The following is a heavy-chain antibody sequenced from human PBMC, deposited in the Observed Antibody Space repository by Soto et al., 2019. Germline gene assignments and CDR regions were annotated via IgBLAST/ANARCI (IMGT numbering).Heavy chain of an antibody. CDR3: ARSSAGSYRYYYYGMDV. CDR1: GGSISSGGYS. CDR2: IYHSVST. J-gene: IGHJ6*02. D-gene: IGHD3-10*01. Sequence: SETLSLTCAVSGGSISSGGYSWSWIRQPPGKGLEWIGYIYHSVSTYYNPSLKSRVTISVDTSKNQFYLKLSSVTAADTAVYYCARSSAGSYRYYYYGMDVWGQGTTVTVSS. V-gene: IGHV4-30-2*01.